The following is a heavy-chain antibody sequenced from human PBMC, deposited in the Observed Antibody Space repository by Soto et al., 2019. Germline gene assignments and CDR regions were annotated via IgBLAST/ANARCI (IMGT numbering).Heavy chain of an antibody. V-gene: IGHV4-39*01. Sequence: QLQLQESGPGLLTPSETLSLTCTVSGGSISNSNYYWGWIRQPPGKGLEWIGSIYYSGSTYYNPSLKIRVTISVDTSKNQFSLNRRSVTAADTAVYYCARQIYDFVWWTYRPFYFDYWGQGTLVTVSS. J-gene: IGHJ4*02. CDR3: ARQIYDFVWWTYRPFYFDY. CDR1: GGSISNSNYY. D-gene: IGHD3-16*02. CDR2: IYYSGST.